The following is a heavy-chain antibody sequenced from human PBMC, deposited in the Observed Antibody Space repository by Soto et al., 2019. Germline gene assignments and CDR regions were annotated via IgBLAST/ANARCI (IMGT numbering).Heavy chain of an antibody. D-gene: IGHD2-2*01. V-gene: IGHV2-5*02. CDR2: SYWDDDT. CDR1: GFSFTADGVG. J-gene: IGHJ3*01. Sequence: QITLKESGPTLVKPTQTLTLTCIFSGFSFTADGVGGGWIRQPPGKALEWLALSYWDDDTRYSPSLKSRLNITKETSKTQVVLKMTNMDPVDTATYYCANGYGGTSWPNDAFDVWGQGTVVTVSS. CDR3: ANGYGGTSWPNDAFDV.